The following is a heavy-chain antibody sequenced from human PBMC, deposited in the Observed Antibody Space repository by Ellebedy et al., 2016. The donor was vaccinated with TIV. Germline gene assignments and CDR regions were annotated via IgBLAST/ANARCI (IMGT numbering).Heavy chain of an antibody. J-gene: IGHJ4*02. CDR2: FYSSGSSGST. V-gene: IGHV4-39*06. Sequence: MPSETLSLTCTVSGGSISSSSYYWGWIRQPPGKGLEWIGNFYSSGSSGSTFYNPSLQSRVTISVDTSKNRFPLRLSSVTAADTAVYYCASRPVWGQGTLVTVSS. CDR3: ASRPV. CDR1: GGSISSSSYY.